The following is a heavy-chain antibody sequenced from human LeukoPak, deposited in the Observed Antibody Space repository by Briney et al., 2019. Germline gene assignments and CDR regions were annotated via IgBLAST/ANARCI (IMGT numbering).Heavy chain of an antibody. Sequence: GGSLRLSCAASGFTFSIYAMSWVRQAPGKGLEWVAQIKQDGSEKYYVDLVKGRFTISRDNAKNSLYLQMNSLRAEDTAVYYCVRDAPLNWNELKYYGMDVWGQGTTVTVSS. CDR1: GFTFSIYA. D-gene: IGHD1-20*01. J-gene: IGHJ6*02. V-gene: IGHV3-7*01. CDR3: VRDAPLNWNELKYYGMDV. CDR2: IKQDGSEK.